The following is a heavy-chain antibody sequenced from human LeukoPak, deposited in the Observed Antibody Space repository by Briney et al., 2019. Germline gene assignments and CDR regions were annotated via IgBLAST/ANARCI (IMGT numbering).Heavy chain of an antibody. J-gene: IGHJ4*02. CDR1: GYTFTSYG. CDR3: ARVYYYDSSGYYYGFDY. Sequence: ASVKVSCKASGYTFTSYGIRWVRQAPGQGLEWMGLISAYNGNTNYAQKLQGRVTMTTDTSTSTAYMELRSLRSDDTAVYYCARVYYYDSSGYYYGFDYWGQGTLVTVSS. CDR2: ISAYNGNT. D-gene: IGHD3-22*01. V-gene: IGHV1-18*01.